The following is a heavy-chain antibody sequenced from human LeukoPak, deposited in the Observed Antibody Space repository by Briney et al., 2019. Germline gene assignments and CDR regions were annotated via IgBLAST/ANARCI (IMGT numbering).Heavy chain of an antibody. CDR1: GDSISSHY. J-gene: IGHJ4*02. Sequence: SETLSLTCTVSGDSISSHYWSWIRQPPGKGLEWIGYIYYSGNTYYNPSLKSRVTISVDTSKNQFSLKLSSVTAADTAVYYCARLGIAARPSYWGQGTLVTASS. D-gene: IGHD6-6*01. V-gene: IGHV4-59*08. CDR2: IYYSGNT. CDR3: ARLGIAARPSY.